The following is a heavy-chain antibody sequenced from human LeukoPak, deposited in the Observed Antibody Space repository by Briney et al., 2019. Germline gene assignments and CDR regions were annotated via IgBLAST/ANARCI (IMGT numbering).Heavy chain of an antibody. D-gene: IGHD6-13*01. CDR2: IIPILGIA. CDR3: ARLQSSSWPNWFDA. CDR1: GGTFSSYA. J-gene: IGHJ5*02. Sequence: ASVKVSCKASGGTFSSYAISWVRQAPGQGLEWMGRIIPILGIANYAQKFQGRVTITADKSTSTAYMELSSLRSEDTAVYYCARLQSSSWPNWFDAWGEGTLVTVS. V-gene: IGHV1-69*04.